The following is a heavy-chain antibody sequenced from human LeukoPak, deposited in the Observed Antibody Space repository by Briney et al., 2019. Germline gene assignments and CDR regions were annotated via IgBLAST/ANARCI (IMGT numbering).Heavy chain of an antibody. D-gene: IGHD5-18*01. CDR1: GFTFDDYA. J-gene: IGHJ6*02. CDR3: AKVGGYSYGSYYYYHGMDV. V-gene: IGHV3-9*01. CDR2: ISWNSGSI. Sequence: PGRSLRLSCAASGFTFDDYAMHWVRQAPGKGLEWVSGISWNSGSIGYADSVKGRFTISRDNAKNSLYLQMNSLRAEDTALYYCAKVGGYSYGSYYYYHGMDVWGQGTTVTVSS.